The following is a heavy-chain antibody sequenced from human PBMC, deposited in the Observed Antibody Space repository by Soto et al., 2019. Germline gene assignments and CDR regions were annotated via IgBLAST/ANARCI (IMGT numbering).Heavy chain of an antibody. CDR2: ISYDGFNK. CDR1: GFTFSTYG. CDR3: AKDLILYRKEATNSWDY. D-gene: IGHD5-12*01. J-gene: IGHJ4*02. Sequence: QVQLVESGGGVVQPGTSLRLSCAASGFTFSTYGMHWVRQAPGKGLEWVAFISYDGFNKYYADSVKGRFTISRDTSKNTLHLQMNTLRAEDTALYYCAKDLILYRKEATNSWDYWGQGTLVTVSS. V-gene: IGHV3-30*18.